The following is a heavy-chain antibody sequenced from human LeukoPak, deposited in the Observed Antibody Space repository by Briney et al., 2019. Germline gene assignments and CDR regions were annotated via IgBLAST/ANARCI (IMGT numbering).Heavy chain of an antibody. CDR3: AKVRGTYSSGYFFDY. Sequence: GRSLRLSRAASGFTFDNYAMHWVRQAPGKGLEWLSIISWNSGYISYADSVKGRFTISRDNAKKSLDLQMNSLRAEDTAFYYCAKVRGTYSSGYFFDYWGQGTLVTVSS. J-gene: IGHJ4*02. V-gene: IGHV3-9*01. D-gene: IGHD6-19*01. CDR2: ISWNSGYI. CDR1: GFTFDNYA.